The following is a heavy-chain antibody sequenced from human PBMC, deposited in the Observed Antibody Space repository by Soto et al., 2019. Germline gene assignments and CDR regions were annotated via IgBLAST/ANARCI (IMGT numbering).Heavy chain of an antibody. CDR1: GFTFNIYS. J-gene: IGHJ5*02. Sequence: PGGSLRLSCAASGFTFNIYSMNWVRQAPGKGLEWVSSISSTSTHIYYADSVKGRFTISRDNAKNSLYLQMDSLRAEDTAVYYCARAQNWFDPWGQGTLVTVSS. CDR2: ISSTSTHI. CDR3: ARAQNWFDP. V-gene: IGHV3-21*06.